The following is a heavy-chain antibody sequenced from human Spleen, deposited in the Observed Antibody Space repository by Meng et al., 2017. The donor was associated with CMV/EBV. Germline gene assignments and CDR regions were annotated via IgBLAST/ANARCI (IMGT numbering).Heavy chain of an antibody. CDR2: ITESGDTN. J-gene: IGHJ4*02. CDR3: AKDLTMVGPRRFDY. CDR1: GFIFTSFA. D-gene: IGHD3-10*01. Sequence: GGSLRLSCEASGFIFTSFAMNWVRQAPGKGLEWVSSITESGDTNFYADSVKGRFTVSRDNSKSTLYLQMNGLRADDTAFYYCAKDLTMVGPRRFDYWGQGTLVTVSS. V-gene: IGHV3-23*01.